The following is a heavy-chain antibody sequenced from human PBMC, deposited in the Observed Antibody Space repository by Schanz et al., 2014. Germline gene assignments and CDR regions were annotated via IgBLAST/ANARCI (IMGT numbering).Heavy chain of an antibody. CDR1: GFIVRSNY. V-gene: IGHV3-66*01. CDR2: VHPGGST. Sequence: EVQLVESGGGLVQPGGSLRLSCAVSGFIVRSNYMTWVRQAPGKGLEWVSFVHPGGSTYYPDSVKGRFTISRDNSKNTLYLQMNSLRPEDTAVYYCAKKVPAYNPFDSWGQGTLVTVSS. CDR3: AKKVPAYNPFDS. J-gene: IGHJ4*02. D-gene: IGHD1-1*01.